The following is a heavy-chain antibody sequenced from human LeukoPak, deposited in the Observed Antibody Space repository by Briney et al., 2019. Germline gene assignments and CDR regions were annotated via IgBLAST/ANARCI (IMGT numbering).Heavy chain of an antibody. D-gene: IGHD2-8*01. J-gene: IGHJ5*02. CDR1: GGSISSYY. CDR2: IYYSGST. V-gene: IGHV4-59*01. CDR3: AREGGVYSRNNWFDP. Sequence: SETLSLTCTVSGGSISSYYWSWIRQPPGKGLEWIGYIYYSGSTNYNPSPKSRVTISVDTSKNQFSLKLSSVPAAATAVYYCAREGGVYSRNNWFDPWGQGTLVTVSS.